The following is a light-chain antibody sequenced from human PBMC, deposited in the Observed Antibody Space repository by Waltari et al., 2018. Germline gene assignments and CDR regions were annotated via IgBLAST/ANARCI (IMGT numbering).Light chain of an antibody. CDR2: KDT. Sequence: SYELTQPPSVSVSPGQTARITCSGDALPKQYAFWYQQKPGKAPVLVTYKDTERPSGIPDRFSGSSSGTTVTLTISGDQAEDEADYYCQSGDSTSTHVVFGGGTKLTVL. CDR1: ALPKQY. J-gene: IGLJ2*01. CDR3: QSGDSTSTHVV. V-gene: IGLV3-25*03.